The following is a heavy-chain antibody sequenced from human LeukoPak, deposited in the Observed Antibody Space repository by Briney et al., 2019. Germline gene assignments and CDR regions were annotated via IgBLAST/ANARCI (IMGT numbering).Heavy chain of an antibody. CDR1: GFTFSSYA. D-gene: IGHD1-14*01. J-gene: IGHJ3*02. V-gene: IGHV3-64D*06. CDR3: VTDRHRHGRGAFDI. Sequence: HPGRSLSLSCSASGFTFSSYAMHWVRQAPGKGLEYVSAISSNGGSTNYADSVKGRFTISRDNSKNTLYLQMSSLRAEDTAVYYCVTDRHRHGRGAFDIWGQGTMVTVSS. CDR2: ISSNGGST.